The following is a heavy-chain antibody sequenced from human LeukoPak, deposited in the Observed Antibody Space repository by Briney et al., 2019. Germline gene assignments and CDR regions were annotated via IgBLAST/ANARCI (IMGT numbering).Heavy chain of an antibody. CDR2: IKQDGSEK. Sequence: GGSLRLSCAASGFSLSNYWMNWVREAPGKGREWVANIKQDGSEKNYVESVKGRFSISRDNAKNSLILQMNSLRDEDTAVYYCARGVWAPFDSWGQGTLVSVSS. CDR3: ARGVWAPFDS. V-gene: IGHV3-7*01. CDR1: GFSLSNYW. D-gene: IGHD7-27*01. J-gene: IGHJ4*02.